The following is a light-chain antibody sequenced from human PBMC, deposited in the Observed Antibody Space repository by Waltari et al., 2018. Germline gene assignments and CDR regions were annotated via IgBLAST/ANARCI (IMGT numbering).Light chain of an antibody. J-gene: IGKJ1*01. CDR1: QCVRNN. CDR3: QQYNNWPPWT. Sequence: EIVMTQSQATLSVSPGERATLSCRASQCVRNNLVWYQQKPGQAPRLLIYGASTRVTGIPARFSGSGSGTEFTLTISSLQSEDFAVYYCQQYNNWPPWTFGQGTKVEIK. V-gene: IGKV3-15*01. CDR2: GAS.